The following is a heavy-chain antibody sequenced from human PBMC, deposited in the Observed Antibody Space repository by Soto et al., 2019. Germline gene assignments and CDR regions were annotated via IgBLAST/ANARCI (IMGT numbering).Heavy chain of an antibody. D-gene: IGHD6-19*01. CDR2: INHSGST. Sequence: SETLSLTCAVYGGSFSGYYWSWIRQPPGKGLEWIGEINHSGSTNYNPSLKSRVTISVDTSKNQFSLKLSSVTAADTAVYYCARAPFNSGWYYFDYWGQGTLVTV. CDR1: GGSFSGYY. J-gene: IGHJ4*02. V-gene: IGHV4-34*01. CDR3: ARAPFNSGWYYFDY.